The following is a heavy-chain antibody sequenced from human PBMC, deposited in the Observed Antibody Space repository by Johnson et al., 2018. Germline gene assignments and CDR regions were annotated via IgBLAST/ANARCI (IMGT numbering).Heavy chain of an antibody. Sequence: VQLVESGGGLVQPGGSLKLSCAASGFTFSGSTMHWVRQASGKGLEWVGRIRSKATSYATAYAASVKGRFTISRDDSKNTAYRQMNSLKTEDTAVYYCTRHQNYYYYMDVWGKGTTVTVSS. J-gene: IGHJ6*03. CDR2: IRSKATSYAT. V-gene: IGHV3-73*01. CDR3: TRHQNYYYYMDV. CDR1: GFTFSGST.